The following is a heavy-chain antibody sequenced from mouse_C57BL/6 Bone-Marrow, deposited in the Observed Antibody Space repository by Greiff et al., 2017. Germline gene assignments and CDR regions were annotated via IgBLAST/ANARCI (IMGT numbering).Heavy chain of an antibody. Sequence: VQLKESGPELVKPGASVKMSCKASGYTFTDYNMHWVKQSHGKSLEWIGYINPNNGGTSYNQKFKGKATLTVNKSSSTAYMELRSLTSEDSAVYYCARWEYYGYRFAYWGQGTLVTVSA. CDR2: INPNNGGT. CDR1: GYTFTDYN. CDR3: ARWEYYGYRFAY. J-gene: IGHJ3*01. D-gene: IGHD2-2*01. V-gene: IGHV1-22*01.